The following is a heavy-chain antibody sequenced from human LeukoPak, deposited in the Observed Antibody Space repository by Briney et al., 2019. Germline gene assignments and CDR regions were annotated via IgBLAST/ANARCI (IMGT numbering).Heavy chain of an antibody. J-gene: IGHJ3*02. V-gene: IGHV1-46*01. D-gene: IGHD5-18*01. CDR2: INPSGGSA. Sequence: ASVKVSCKASGYTFTSYYMHWVRQAPGQGLEWMGIINPSGGSASYAQKFQGRVTMTRDTSTSTVYMELSSLRSEDTAVYYCATELYSFSHPYAFDIWGQGTMVTVSS. CDR3: ATELYSFSHPYAFDI. CDR1: GYTFTSYY.